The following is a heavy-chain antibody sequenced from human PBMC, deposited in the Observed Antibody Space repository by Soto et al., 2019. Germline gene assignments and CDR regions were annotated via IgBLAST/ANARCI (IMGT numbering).Heavy chain of an antibody. Sequence: GSVKVSCKASGYTFTSYGISWVRQAPGQGLEWLGWINAYNGNTNYAQKFQGRVTMTTDTSTSTAYMELRSLIFDDTAVYYCARDVGYGLIDYWGQGTLVTVSS. CDR2: INAYNGNT. V-gene: IGHV1-18*01. CDR3: ARDVGYGLIDY. CDR1: GYTFTSYG. D-gene: IGHD5-18*01. J-gene: IGHJ4*02.